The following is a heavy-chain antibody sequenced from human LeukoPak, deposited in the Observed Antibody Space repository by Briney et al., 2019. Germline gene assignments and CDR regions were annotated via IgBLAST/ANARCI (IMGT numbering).Heavy chain of an antibody. D-gene: IGHD2-2*01. Sequence: GESLKISCKGAGYGFTSYWIGWVRQMPGKGLERMGISFPGGCDTCYSPSFQGQVTISADESISTAYLQWSSLKASDTAMYYCARPHCSSTSCYWFYDYWGQGTLVTVSS. V-gene: IGHV5-51*01. CDR2: SFPGGCDT. J-gene: IGHJ4*02. CDR3: ARPHCSSTSCYWFYDY. CDR1: GYGFTSYW.